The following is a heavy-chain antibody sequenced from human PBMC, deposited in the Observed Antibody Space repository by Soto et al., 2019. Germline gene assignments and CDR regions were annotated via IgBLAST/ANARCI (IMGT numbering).Heavy chain of an antibody. CDR1: GGSISSGDYY. D-gene: IGHD3-10*01. CDR3: ATILDLNGSGSTYGMDV. Sequence: SDTLSLTCTVSGGSISSGDYYWSWIRQPPGKGLEWIGYIYYSGSTYYNPSLKSRVTISVDTSKNQFSLKLSSVTAADTAVYYCATILDLNGSGSTYGMDVWGQGTTVT. J-gene: IGHJ6*02. CDR2: IYYSGST. V-gene: IGHV4-30-4*02.